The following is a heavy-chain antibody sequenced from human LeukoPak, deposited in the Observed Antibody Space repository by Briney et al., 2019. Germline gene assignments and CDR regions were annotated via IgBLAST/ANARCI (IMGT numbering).Heavy chain of an antibody. J-gene: IGHJ4*02. CDR1: GASVNSGRFY. CDR3: SRVDVAATIFFDY. V-gene: IGHV4-61*01. CDR2: VYSSGKT. D-gene: IGHD5-24*01. Sequence: PSETLSLTCSVSGASVNSGRFYWTWIRQSPGKGLEWLGFVYSSGKTDYNPPLKSRLTMSTDASQNQFSLTLTSVTRADTTIYYCSRVDVAATIFFDYWGQGALVTVSA.